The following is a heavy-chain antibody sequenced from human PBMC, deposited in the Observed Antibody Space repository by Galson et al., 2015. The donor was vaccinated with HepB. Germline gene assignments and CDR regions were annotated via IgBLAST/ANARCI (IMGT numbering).Heavy chain of an antibody. D-gene: IGHD6-13*01. CDR3: ASTDSSSWPPGWFDP. CDR1: GGSISSSSYY. Sequence: LSLTCTVSGGSISSSSYYWGWIRQPPGKGLEWIGYIYYSGSTNYNPSLKSRVTISVDTSKNQFSLKLSSVTAADTAVYYCASTDSSSWPPGWFDPWGQGTLVTVSS. CDR2: IYYSGST. J-gene: IGHJ5*02. V-gene: IGHV4-61*05.